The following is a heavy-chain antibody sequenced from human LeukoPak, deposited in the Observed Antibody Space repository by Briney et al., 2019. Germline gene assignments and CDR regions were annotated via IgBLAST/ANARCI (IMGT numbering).Heavy chain of an antibody. CDR3: ARNGYYSVDY. CDR2: IYYSGST. V-gene: IGHV4-39*07. CDR1: GGSISSSSYY. Sequence: PSETLSLTCTVSGGSISSSSYYWGWIRQPPGKGLEWIGSIYYSGSTYYNPSLKSRVTISIDTSKTQFSLKLSSVTAADTAVYYCARNGYYSVDYWGQGTLVTVSS. J-gene: IGHJ4*02. D-gene: IGHD4-17*01.